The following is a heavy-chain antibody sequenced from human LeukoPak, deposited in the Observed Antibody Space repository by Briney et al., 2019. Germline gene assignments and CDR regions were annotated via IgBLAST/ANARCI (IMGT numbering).Heavy chain of an antibody. J-gene: IGHJ4*02. V-gene: IGHV3-21*04. Sequence: GGSLRLSCAASGFTLSSYSMNWVRQAPGKGLEWVSSISSSSSYIYYADSVKGRFTISRDNSKNTLYLQMNSLRAEDTAVYYCAKEIVVVTAEDYWGQGTLVTVSS. CDR1: GFTLSSYS. CDR2: ISSSSSYI. CDR3: AKEIVVVTAEDY. D-gene: IGHD2-21*02.